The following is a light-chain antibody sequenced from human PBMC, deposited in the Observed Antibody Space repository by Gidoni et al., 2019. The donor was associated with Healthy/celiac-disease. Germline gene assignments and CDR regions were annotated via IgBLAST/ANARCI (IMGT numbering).Light chain of an antibody. Sequence: DIVLTQSPGTLSLSPGERATLSCRASQSVSSSYLAWYQQKPGQAPRLLIYGASSRATGIPDRFSGSGSGKDFTLTISRLEPEDFAVYYCQQYGSSLYTFGQGTKLEIK. CDR2: GAS. CDR1: QSVSSSY. CDR3: QQYGSSLYT. J-gene: IGKJ2*01. V-gene: IGKV3-20*01.